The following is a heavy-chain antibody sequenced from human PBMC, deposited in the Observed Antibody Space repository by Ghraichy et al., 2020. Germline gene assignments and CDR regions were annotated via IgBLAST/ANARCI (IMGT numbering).Heavy chain of an antibody. V-gene: IGHV4-31*03. CDR2: IYYSGST. D-gene: IGHD3-22*01. Sequence: LSLTCTVSGGSINIGGYYWSWIRQHPGKGLEWIGYIYYSGSTYYNPSLKSRVTISVDTSKNQFSLKLSSVTAADTAVYYCARDYDSSGYYLVYWGQGTLVTVSS. J-gene: IGHJ4*02. CDR3: ARDYDSSGYYLVY. CDR1: GGSINIGGYY.